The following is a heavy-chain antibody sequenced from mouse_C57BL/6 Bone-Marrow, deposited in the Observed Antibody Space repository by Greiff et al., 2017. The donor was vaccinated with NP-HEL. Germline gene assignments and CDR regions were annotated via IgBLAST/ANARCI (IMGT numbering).Heavy chain of an antibody. D-gene: IGHD1-1*01. V-gene: IGHV1-76*01. J-gene: IGHJ2*01. CDR3: ARYGSSPYSLDY. CDR2: IYPGSGTT. CDR1: GYTFTDYY. Sequence: VQLVESGAELVRPGASVKLSCKASGYTFTDYYINWVKQRPGQGLEWIARIYPGSGTTYYNEKFKGKATLTAEKSSSTAYMQLSSLTSEDSAVYFCARYGSSPYSLDYWGQGTTLTVSS.